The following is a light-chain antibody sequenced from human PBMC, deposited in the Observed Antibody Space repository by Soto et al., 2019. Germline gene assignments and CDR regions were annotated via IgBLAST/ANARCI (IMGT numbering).Light chain of an antibody. Sequence: EIVLTQSPGTLSLSPGERATLSCRASQSVSSSYLARYQQKPGQAPRLLIYGASSRATGIPDRFSGTGSGTDFTLTLSRLEPEDFAVYYCQQYDSSPKTFGQGTKVDIK. V-gene: IGKV3-20*01. CDR3: QQYDSSPKT. J-gene: IGKJ1*01. CDR2: GAS. CDR1: QSVSSSY.